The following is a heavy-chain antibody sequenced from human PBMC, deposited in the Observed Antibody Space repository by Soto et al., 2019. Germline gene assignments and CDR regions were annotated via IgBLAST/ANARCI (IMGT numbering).Heavy chain of an antibody. J-gene: IGHJ5*02. Sequence: PSETLSLTCTVSGGSISSSSYYWGWIRQPPGKGLEWIGRIYYSGRTKYNPSLKNRVTISVDTSKNQFSMKLRSVTAADTAVYYCARPQGTPGVSWFDPWGQGTLVTVSS. CDR1: GGSISSSSYY. V-gene: IGHV4-39*07. CDR3: ARPQGTPGVSWFDP. D-gene: IGHD2-21*01. CDR2: IYYSGRT.